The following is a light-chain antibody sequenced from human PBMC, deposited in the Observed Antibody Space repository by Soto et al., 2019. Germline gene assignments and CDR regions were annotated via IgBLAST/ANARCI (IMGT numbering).Light chain of an antibody. Sequence: LTQPVSGYGSPVQSSPISCTRSSSDVGGYALVSWYQQHPGQAPKLIIYEVTKRPSGVSSRFSASRSGLTASLTISGLQPEDAADYFCCSYAGRRASYVFGTGTKVTVL. CDR3: CSYAGRRASYV. CDR1: SSDVGGYAL. V-gene: IGLV2-23*02. J-gene: IGLJ1*01. CDR2: EVT.